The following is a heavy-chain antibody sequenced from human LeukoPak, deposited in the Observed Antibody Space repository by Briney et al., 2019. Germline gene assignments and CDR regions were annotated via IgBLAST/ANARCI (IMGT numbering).Heavy chain of an antibody. V-gene: IGHV1-18*01. J-gene: IGHJ6*03. Sequence: ASVKVSCKASGYTFTSYGISWVRQAPGQGLEWMGWISAYNGNTNYAQKLQGRVTMTTDTSTSTAYMELRSLRSDDTAVYYCARSAYYDFWSGYFDYYYMDVWGKGTTVTVSS. CDR1: GYTFTSYG. CDR2: ISAYNGNT. CDR3: ARSAYYDFWSGYFDYYYMDV. D-gene: IGHD3-3*01.